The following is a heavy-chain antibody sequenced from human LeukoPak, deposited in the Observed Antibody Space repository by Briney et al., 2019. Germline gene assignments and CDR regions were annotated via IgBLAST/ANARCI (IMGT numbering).Heavy chain of an antibody. CDR2: IYSGGST. CDR1: GFTVSSNY. CDR3: ARDNRAFGVPAAPPENYYYYGMDV. J-gene: IGHJ6*02. D-gene: IGHD2-2*01. V-gene: IGHV3-53*01. Sequence: PGGSLRLSCAASGFTVSSNYMSWVRQAPGKGLEWVSVIYSGGSTYYADSVKGRFTISRDNSKNTLYLQMNSLRAEDTAVYYCARDNRAFGVPAAPPENYYYYGMDVWGQGTTVTVSS.